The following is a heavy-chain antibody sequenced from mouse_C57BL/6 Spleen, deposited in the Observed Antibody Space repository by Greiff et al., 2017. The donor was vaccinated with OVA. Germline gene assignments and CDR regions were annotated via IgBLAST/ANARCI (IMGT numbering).Heavy chain of an antibody. CDR2: IDPSDSET. Sequence: VQLQQPGAELVRPGSSVKLSCKASGYTFTSYWMDWVKQRPGQGLEWIGNIDPSDSETPYNQKFKDKATLTVDKSSSTAYMQLSSLTSEDSAVYYCARWGDYSWFAYWGQGTLVTVSA. J-gene: IGHJ3*01. V-gene: IGHV1-61*01. D-gene: IGHD1-1*01. CDR3: ARWGDYSWFAY. CDR1: GYTFTSYW.